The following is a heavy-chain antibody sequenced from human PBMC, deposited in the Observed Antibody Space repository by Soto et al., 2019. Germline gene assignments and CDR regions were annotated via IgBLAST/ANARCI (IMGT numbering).Heavy chain of an antibody. D-gene: IGHD2-8*02. Sequence: QPXGCLGLSFEASGFIVSSYAANWVRQAPGKGLQWVSSITGSSDYTSYIASVKGRFTISRDNSKNTLYLQMNSLRAEDTAVYFCAKEQNTGAHYALDYWSQGTLVTVSS. J-gene: IGHJ4*02. CDR2: ITGSSDYT. V-gene: IGHV3-23*01. CDR1: GFIVSSYA. CDR3: AKEQNTGAHYALDY.